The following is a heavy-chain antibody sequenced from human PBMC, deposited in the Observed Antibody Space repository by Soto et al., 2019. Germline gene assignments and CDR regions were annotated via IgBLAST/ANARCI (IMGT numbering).Heavy chain of an antibody. CDR2: INPNSGGT. J-gene: IGHJ6*02. Sequence: QVQLVQSGAEVKKPGASVKVSCKASGYTFTGYYMHWVRQAPGQGLEWMGWINPNSGGTNYAQKFQGWVTMTRDTSISTAYMELSRLRSDDTAVYYCARERRCSSTCCYSTVGENYDYYGMDVWGQGTTVTVSS. D-gene: IGHD2-2*02. CDR3: ARERRCSSTCCYSTVGENYDYYGMDV. CDR1: GYTFTGYY. V-gene: IGHV1-2*04.